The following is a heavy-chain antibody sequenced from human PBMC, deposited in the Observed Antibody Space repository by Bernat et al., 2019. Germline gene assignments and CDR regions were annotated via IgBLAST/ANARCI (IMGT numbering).Heavy chain of an antibody. CDR1: GFTFTSYA. CDR2: ISGSGVTT. J-gene: IGHJ4*02. D-gene: IGHD6-13*01. Sequence: EVQLVESGGGLVQPGGSLRLSCAASGFTFTSYAMTWVRQAPGKGLEWVRAISGSGVTTYYADSVKGRFTISRDNSKNTLYLQMNSLRAEDAAVYYCAKAYSSSWYNPNDYWGQGTLVTVSS. CDR3: AKAYSSSWYNPNDY. V-gene: IGHV3-23*04.